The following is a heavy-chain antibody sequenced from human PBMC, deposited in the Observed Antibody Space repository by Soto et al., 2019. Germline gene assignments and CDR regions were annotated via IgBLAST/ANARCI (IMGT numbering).Heavy chain of an antibody. V-gene: IGHV1-69*01. CDR1: GGILRSYG. D-gene: IGHD2-15*01. Sequence: QVQLVQSGAEVKKPGSSVKVSCKASGGILRSYGISWVRQAPGQGLEWMGGIIPIFGTATYAQKFQGRVSITAEDSTNTAHMELSSLRSEDTAVYYCARDRGVYCSGGTCYLDYWGQGTLVTVSS. CDR3: ARDRGVYCSGGTCYLDY. CDR2: IIPIFGTA. J-gene: IGHJ4*02.